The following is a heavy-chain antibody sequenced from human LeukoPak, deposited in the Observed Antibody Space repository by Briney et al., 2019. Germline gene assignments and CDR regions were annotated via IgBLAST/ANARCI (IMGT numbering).Heavy chain of an antibody. Sequence: SETLSLTCAVYGGSFSGYYWSWIRQPPGKGLEWIGEINHSGSTNYNPSLKSRVTISVETSKNQFSLKLSSVTAADTAVYYCARGGGYSYGPPFDYWGQGTLVTVSS. CDR2: INHSGST. CDR3: ARGGGYSYGPPFDY. D-gene: IGHD5-18*01. CDR1: GGSFSGYY. J-gene: IGHJ4*02. V-gene: IGHV4-34*01.